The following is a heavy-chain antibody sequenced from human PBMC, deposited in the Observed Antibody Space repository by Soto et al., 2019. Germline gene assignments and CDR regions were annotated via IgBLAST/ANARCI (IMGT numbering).Heavy chain of an antibody. D-gene: IGHD3-22*01. CDR2: ISYDGSNK. V-gene: IGHV3-30-3*01. Sequence: QVQLVESGGGVVQPGRSLRLSCAASGFTFSSYAMHWVRQAPGKGLEWVAVISYDGSNKYSADSVKGRFTISRDNSKNTLYLQMNSLRAEDTAVYYCASTPPYDSSGYYFTHAFDIWGQGTMVTVSS. CDR3: ASTPPYDSSGYYFTHAFDI. CDR1: GFTFSSYA. J-gene: IGHJ3*02.